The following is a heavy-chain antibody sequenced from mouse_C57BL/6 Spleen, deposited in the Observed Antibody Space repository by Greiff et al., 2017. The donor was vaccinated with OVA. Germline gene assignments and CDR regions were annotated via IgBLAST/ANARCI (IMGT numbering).Heavy chain of an antibody. CDR3: AKNLYYDYKAMDY. CDR1: GFTFSDYG. V-gene: IGHV5-17*01. Sequence: EVQVVESGGGLVKPGGSLKLSCAASGFTFSDYGMHWVRQAPEKGLEWVAYISSGSSTIYYADTVKGRFTISRDNAKNTLFLQMTSLRSEDTAMYYCAKNLYYDYKAMDYWGQGTSVTVSS. D-gene: IGHD2-1*01. J-gene: IGHJ4*01. CDR2: ISSGSSTI.